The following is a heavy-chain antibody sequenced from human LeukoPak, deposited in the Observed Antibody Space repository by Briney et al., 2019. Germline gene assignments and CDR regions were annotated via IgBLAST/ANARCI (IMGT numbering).Heavy chain of an antibody. CDR1: GYTFTGDY. V-gene: IGHV1-2*02. Sequence: ASVKVSCKASGYTFTGDYMHWVRQAPGQGLEWMGWINPNSGGTNYAQKFQGRVTMTRDTSISTAYMELSRLRSDDTAVYYCARDRFESYDYGDYHSFDPWGQGTLVTVSS. CDR2: INPNSGGT. D-gene: IGHD4-17*01. CDR3: ARDRFESYDYGDYHSFDP. J-gene: IGHJ5*02.